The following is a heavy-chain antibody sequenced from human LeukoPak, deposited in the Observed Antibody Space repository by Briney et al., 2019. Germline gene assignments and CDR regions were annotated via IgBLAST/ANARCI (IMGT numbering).Heavy chain of an antibody. CDR3: AKDIRDPQFAFDI. CDR1: GFTFSSYG. CDR2: IWYDGSNK. Sequence: GGSLRLSCAASGFTFSSYGMHWVRQAPGKGLEWVAVIWYDGSNKYYADSVKGRFTISRDNSKNTLYLQMNSLRAEDTAVYYCAKDIRDPQFAFDIWGQGTMVTVSS. V-gene: IGHV3-33*06. J-gene: IGHJ3*02.